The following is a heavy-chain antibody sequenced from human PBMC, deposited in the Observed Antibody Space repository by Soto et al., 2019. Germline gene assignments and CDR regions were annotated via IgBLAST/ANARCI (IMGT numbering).Heavy chain of an antibody. CDR1: GFSLSSSGVG. Sequence: QITLKESGPTLVKPTQTLTLTCTFSGFSLSSSGVGVGWIRQPPGKALEWLALIYWDNYKQYSPSLKNRFTITKDTSKNQVVLTMHKMEPVDTGTYYCARVMGSGTVGVFDYRGQVSLFTVSS. CDR2: IYWDNYK. V-gene: IGHV2-5*02. J-gene: IGHJ4*02. D-gene: IGHD6-13*01. CDR3: ARVMGSGTVGVFDY.